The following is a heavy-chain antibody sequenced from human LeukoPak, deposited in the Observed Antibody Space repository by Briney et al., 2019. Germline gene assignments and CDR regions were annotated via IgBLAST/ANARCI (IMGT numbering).Heavy chain of an antibody. CDR3: AKDWNWAIDY. CDR1: GFPFSIYS. Sequence: GGSLRLSCAASGFPFSIYSMNWVRQAPGKGLEWVSFVSSSGTKIHYAGSVKGRFTISRDNSKNTLFLQMNDLRVEDMGVLYCAKDWNWAIDYWGQGTLVTVSS. J-gene: IGHJ4*02. D-gene: IGHD1-7*01. CDR2: VSSSGTKI. V-gene: IGHV3-48*01.